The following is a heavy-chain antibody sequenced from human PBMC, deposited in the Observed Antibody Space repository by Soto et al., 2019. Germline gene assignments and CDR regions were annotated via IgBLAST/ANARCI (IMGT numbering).Heavy chain of an antibody. J-gene: IGHJ4*02. CDR1: GGSISSGGYS. D-gene: IGHD6-13*01. V-gene: IGHV4-30-2*01. CDR3: ARAAGIAAPPYYFDY. CDR2: IYHSGST. Sequence: QLQLQESGSGLVKPSQTLSLTCAVSGGSISSGGYSWSWIRQPPGKGLEWIGYIYHSGSTYYNPSLKSRVTIXGDESXXQFSLKLSSVTAADTAVYYCARAAGIAAPPYYFDYWGQGTLVTVSS.